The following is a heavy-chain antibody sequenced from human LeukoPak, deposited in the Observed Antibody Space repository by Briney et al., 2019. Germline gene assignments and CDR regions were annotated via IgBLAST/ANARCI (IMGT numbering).Heavy chain of an antibody. CDR2: IYWDDDK. D-gene: IGHD3-9*01. Sequence: SGPTLVKPTQTLTLTCTFSGFSLSTSGVGVGWIRQPPGKALEWLALIYWDDDKRYSPSLKSRLTITKDTSKNQVVLTMTNMDPVDTATYYCAHRPGNDILTGYYRKGDAFDIWGQGTMVTVSS. CDR1: GFSLSTSGVG. V-gene: IGHV2-5*02. CDR3: AHRPGNDILTGYYRKGDAFDI. J-gene: IGHJ3*02.